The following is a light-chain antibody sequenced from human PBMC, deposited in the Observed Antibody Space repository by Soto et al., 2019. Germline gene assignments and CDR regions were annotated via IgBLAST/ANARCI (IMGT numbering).Light chain of an antibody. CDR1: QNINNY. J-gene: IGKJ5*01. CDR3: QQYENLPT. V-gene: IGKV1-33*01. Sequence: DIQITQSPSSLSASVGDRVTITCQASQNINNYLNWYQQKPGRAPKLLIYDASNLEAEVPSRFRGSGSGTDFTFTISRLQPEDIATYYCQQYENLPTLGQGTRLEIK. CDR2: DAS.